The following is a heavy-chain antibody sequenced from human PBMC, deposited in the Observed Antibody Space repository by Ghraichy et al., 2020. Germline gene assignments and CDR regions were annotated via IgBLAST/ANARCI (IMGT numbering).Heavy chain of an antibody. J-gene: IGHJ4*02. CDR3: ARDGQLGGFDY. D-gene: IGHD6-13*01. Sequence: TLSLPCAVSGGSFSSGDYSWSWIRQPPGRGLEWIAYIYSSGSTYYNPSLKSRLSISLDKSENQFSLNLTSVTAADTAVYYCARDGQLGGFDYWGQGTLVTVSS. CDR1: GGSFSSGDYS. V-gene: IGHV4-30-4*07. CDR2: IYSSGST.